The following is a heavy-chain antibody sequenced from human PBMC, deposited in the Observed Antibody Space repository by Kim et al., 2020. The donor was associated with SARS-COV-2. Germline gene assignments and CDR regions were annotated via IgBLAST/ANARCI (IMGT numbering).Heavy chain of an antibody. V-gene: IGHV3-33*05. D-gene: IGHD3-10*01. CDR3: ARDVESSGSGSVHYYFD. CDR2: ILYDGTSK. CDR1: GLSFSSHG. Sequence: GGSLRLSCAASGLSFSSHGFYWVRQAPGKGLEWVAAILYDGTSKYYADSVKGRFTISRDNSKNTLYLQMNSLRADDTAVYYCARDVESSGSGSVHYYFD. J-gene: IGHJ4*01.